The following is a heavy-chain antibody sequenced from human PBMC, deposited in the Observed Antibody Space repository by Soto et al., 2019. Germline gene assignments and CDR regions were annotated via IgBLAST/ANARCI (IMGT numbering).Heavy chain of an antibody. D-gene: IGHD5-12*01. V-gene: IGHV1-2*04. CDR1: GYTFTDYY. CDR2: MNLNSGGT. CDR3: ATTRYSGDDQRGIFDY. J-gene: IGHJ4*02. Sequence: QVQLVQSGAEVKKPGASVKVSCKASGYTFTDYYMPWVRQAPGQGLVWMGWMNLNSGGTNYAQKFQGWVTMTRDTPISTAYMELSRLGSDDTAVYYCATTRYSGDDQRGIFDYWGQGTLVIVSS.